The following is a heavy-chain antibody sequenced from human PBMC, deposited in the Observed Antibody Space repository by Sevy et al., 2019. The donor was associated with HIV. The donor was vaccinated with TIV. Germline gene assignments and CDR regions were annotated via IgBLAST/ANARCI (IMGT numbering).Heavy chain of an antibody. V-gene: IGHV3-21*01. CDR3: ARDPPLITGTTTDY. D-gene: IGHD1-20*01. CDR1: GFTFSSYS. CDR2: ISSSSSYI. J-gene: IGHJ4*02. Sequence: AGSLRLSCAASGFTFSSYSMNWVRQAPGKGLEWVSSISSSSSYIYYADSVKGRFTISRDNAKNSLYLQMNSLRAEDTAVYYWARDPPLITGTTTDYWGQGTWSPSPQ.